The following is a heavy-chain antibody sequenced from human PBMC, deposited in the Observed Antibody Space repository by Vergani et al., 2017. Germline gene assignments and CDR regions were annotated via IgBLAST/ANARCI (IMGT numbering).Heavy chain of an antibody. CDR2: IVVGSGNT. CDR1: GFTFSSSA. CDR3: AGAVRSNSGVHYYYYMDV. D-gene: IGHD4-23*01. Sequence: QMQLVQSGPEVKKPGTSVKVSCKASGFTFSSSAMQWGRQARGQRLEWRGWIVVGSGNTKYAQKFQERVTITRDMSTSTAYMELSSLRSEDTAVYYCAGAVRSNSGVHYYYYMDVWGKGTTVTVSS. V-gene: IGHV1-58*02. J-gene: IGHJ6*03.